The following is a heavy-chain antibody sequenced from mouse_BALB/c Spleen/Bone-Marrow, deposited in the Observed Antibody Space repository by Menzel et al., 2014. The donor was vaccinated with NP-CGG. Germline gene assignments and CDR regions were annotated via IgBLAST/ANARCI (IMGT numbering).Heavy chain of an antibody. CDR1: GYTFTSYW. J-gene: IGHJ4*01. CDR2: IYPGGGDT. Sequence: VQLQESGAELARPGASVKLSCKASGYTFTSYWMQWVKQRPGQGLEWIGAIYPGGGDTRYTQKFKGKATLTADKSSSTAYMQLSSLASEDSAVYYCARRDYGIRENYYAMDYWGQGTSVTVSS. CDR3: ARRDYGIRENYYAMDY. D-gene: IGHD1-2*01. V-gene: IGHV1-87*01.